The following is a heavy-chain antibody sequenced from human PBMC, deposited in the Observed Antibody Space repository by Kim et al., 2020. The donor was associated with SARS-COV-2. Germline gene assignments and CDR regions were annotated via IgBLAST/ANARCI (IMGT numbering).Heavy chain of an antibody. CDR2: ISWNSGSI. J-gene: IGHJ4*02. Sequence: GGSLRLSCAASGFTFGDYAMHWVRQAPGKGLEWVSGISWNSGSIGYADSVKGRFTISRDNAKNSLYLQMNSLRAEDTALYYCAKDLLKGRIAAQPTCFDYWGQGTLVTVSS. V-gene: IGHV3-9*01. CDR3: AKDLLKGRIAAQPTCFDY. D-gene: IGHD6-6*01. CDR1: GFTFGDYA.